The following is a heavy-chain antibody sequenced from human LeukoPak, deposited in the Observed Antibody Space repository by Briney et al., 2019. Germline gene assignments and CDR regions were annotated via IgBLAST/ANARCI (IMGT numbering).Heavy chain of an antibody. Sequence: SVKVSCKASGYTFTGYYMHWVRQAPGQGLEWMGGIIPIFGTANYAQKFQGRVTITADKSTSTAYMELSSLRSEDTAVYYCARDLVGATTGGAFDIWGQGTMVTVSS. D-gene: IGHD1-26*01. J-gene: IGHJ3*02. CDR2: IIPIFGTA. CDR3: ARDLVGATTGGAFDI. CDR1: GYTFTGYY. V-gene: IGHV1-69*06.